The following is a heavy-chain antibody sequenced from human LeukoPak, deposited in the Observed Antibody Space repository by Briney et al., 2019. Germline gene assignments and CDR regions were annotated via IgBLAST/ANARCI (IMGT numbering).Heavy chain of an antibody. D-gene: IGHD2-21*02. CDR2: FNSRSSSI. CDR1: GFTFNTYT. CDR3: AKESGASGADCLALSEL. Sequence: GGSLRLSCAASGFTFNTYTLSCGSQAPGKGLEWVSSFNSRSSSIYYADSVKGRFTVSRDNTKNSLYLQMNSLRAEDTAVYFCAKESGASGADCLALSELWGQGTLVTVSS. J-gene: IGHJ4*02. V-gene: IGHV3-21*01.